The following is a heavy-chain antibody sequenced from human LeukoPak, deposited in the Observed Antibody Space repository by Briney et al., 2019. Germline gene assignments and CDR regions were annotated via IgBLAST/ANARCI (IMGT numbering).Heavy chain of an antibody. CDR1: GFTFSSYS. Sequence: GGSLRLSCAASGFTFSSYSMNWVRQAPGKGLEWVSAISGSGGSTYYADSVKGRFTISRDNSKNSLYLQMNSLRAEDTAVYYCARTGGEAAIFGVVTLYYYYYMDVWGKGTTVTVSS. D-gene: IGHD3-3*01. J-gene: IGHJ6*03. V-gene: IGHV3-23*01. CDR2: ISGSGGST. CDR3: ARTGGEAAIFGVVTLYYYYYMDV.